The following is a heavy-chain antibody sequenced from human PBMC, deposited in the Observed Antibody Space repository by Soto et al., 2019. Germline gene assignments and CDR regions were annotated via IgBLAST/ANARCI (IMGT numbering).Heavy chain of an antibody. CDR2: IIPFIGTA. Sequence: QVQLVQSGAEVKKPGSSVTVSCKASGGTFSSYAISWVRQAPGQGLEWMGRIIPFIGTANYAQKFQGRVTITADESTSTAYMELTSLGFEDTAVYYCARAVMTTAPASYYYGMDVWGQGTTVTVSS. V-gene: IGHV1-69*18. CDR1: GGTFSSYA. J-gene: IGHJ6*02. D-gene: IGHD4-4*01. CDR3: ARAVMTTAPASYYYGMDV.